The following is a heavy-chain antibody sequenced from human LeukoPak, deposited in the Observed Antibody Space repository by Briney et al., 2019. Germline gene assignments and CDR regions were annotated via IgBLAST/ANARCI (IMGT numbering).Heavy chain of an antibody. Sequence: ASVKVSCKVSGYTLTELSMHWVRQAPGKGLEWMGGFDPEDGEIIYARKFQGRVTMTEDTSTDTAYMELTSLRSEDTAVYYCATDNPLPAATRGGVYWGQGTLVTVSS. V-gene: IGHV1-24*01. CDR2: FDPEDGEI. CDR1: GYTLTELS. J-gene: IGHJ4*02. D-gene: IGHD2-2*01. CDR3: ATDNPLPAATRGGVY.